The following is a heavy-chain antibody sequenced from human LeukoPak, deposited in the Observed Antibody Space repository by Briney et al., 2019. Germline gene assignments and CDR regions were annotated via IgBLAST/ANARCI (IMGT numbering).Heavy chain of an antibody. Sequence: PGGSLRLSCAASGFTFSSYAMHWVRQAPGKGLEWVSSISTGSSYIYYADSVKGRFTISRDNAKNSLYLQMNSLRAEDTAVYYCARAHCSSSSCYLVYYYYGMDVWGQGTTVTVSS. CDR1: GFTFSSYA. J-gene: IGHJ6*02. CDR3: ARAHCSSSSCYLVYYYYGMDV. CDR2: ISTGSSYI. V-gene: IGHV3-21*01. D-gene: IGHD2-2*01.